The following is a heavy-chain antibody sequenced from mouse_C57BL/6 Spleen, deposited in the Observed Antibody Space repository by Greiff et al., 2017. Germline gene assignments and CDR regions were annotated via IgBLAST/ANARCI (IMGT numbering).Heavy chain of an antibody. J-gene: IGHJ2*01. D-gene: IGHD1-1*01. Sequence: VQLQQSGPELVKPGASVKISCKASGYTFTDYYMNWVKQSHGKSLEWIGDINPNNGGTSYNQKFKGKATLTVDKSSSTAYMELRSLTSEDSAVYYCARRAFITTSYYFDYWGQGTTLTVSS. CDR2: INPNNGGT. CDR3: ARRAFITTSYYFDY. CDR1: GYTFTDYY. V-gene: IGHV1-26*01.